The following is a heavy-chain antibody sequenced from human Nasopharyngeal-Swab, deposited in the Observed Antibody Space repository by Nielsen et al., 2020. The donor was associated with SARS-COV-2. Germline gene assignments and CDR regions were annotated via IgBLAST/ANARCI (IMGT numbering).Heavy chain of an antibody. CDR2: ISYDGSNK. V-gene: IGHV3-30*03. D-gene: IGHD5-12*01. J-gene: IGHJ4*02. CDR1: GFTFSSYG. Sequence: GRSLRLSCAASGFTFSSYGMHWVRQAPGKGLEWVAVISYDGSNKYYADSVKGRFTISRDNSKNTLYLQMNSLRAEDTAVYYCATLDTIREIDYWGQGTLVTVSS. CDR3: ATLDTIREIDY.